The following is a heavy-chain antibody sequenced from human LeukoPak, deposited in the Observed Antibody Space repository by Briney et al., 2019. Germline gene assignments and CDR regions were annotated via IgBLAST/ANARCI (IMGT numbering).Heavy chain of an antibody. Sequence: SETLSLTCTVSGGSISSGTYYWSWIRQPAGKGLEWIGRIYTSGSTNYNPSLKSRVTISVDTSKNQFSLKLSSVTAADTAVYYCARGPGKAGPYYYYYMDVWGKGTTVTVSS. CDR2: IYTSGST. CDR3: ARGPGKAGPYYYYYMDV. V-gene: IGHV4-61*02. CDR1: GGSISSGTYY. J-gene: IGHJ6*03. D-gene: IGHD4-23*01.